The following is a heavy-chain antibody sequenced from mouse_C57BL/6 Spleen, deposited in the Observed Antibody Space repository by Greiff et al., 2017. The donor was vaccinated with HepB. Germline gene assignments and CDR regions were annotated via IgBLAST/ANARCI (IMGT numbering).Heavy chain of an antibody. Sequence: QVQLQQPGTELVKPGASVKLSCKASGYTFTSYWMHWVKQRPGQGLEWIGNINPSNGGHNYNEKFKSKATLTVDKSSSTAYMQLSSLTSEDSAVYYCARGGLRRHLYFDDWGTGTTVTVSS. J-gene: IGHJ1*03. CDR1: GYTFTSYW. CDR3: ARGGLRRHLYFDD. D-gene: IGHD2-4*01. CDR2: INPSNGGH. V-gene: IGHV1-53*01.